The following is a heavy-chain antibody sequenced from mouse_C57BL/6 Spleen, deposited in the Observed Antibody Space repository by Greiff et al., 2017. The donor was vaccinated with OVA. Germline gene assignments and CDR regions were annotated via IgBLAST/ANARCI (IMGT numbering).Heavy chain of an antibody. J-gene: IGHJ1*03. CDR3: ARDRYYGSSKGYWYFDV. D-gene: IGHD1-1*01. CDR1: GYSITSGYY. Sequence: EVKLMESGPGLVKPSQSLSLTCSVTGYSITSGYYWNWIRQFPGNKLEWMGYISYDGSNNYNPSLKNRISITRDTSKNQFFLKLNSVTTEDTATYYCARDRYYGSSKGYWYFDVWGTGTTVTVSS. V-gene: IGHV3-6*01. CDR2: ISYDGSN.